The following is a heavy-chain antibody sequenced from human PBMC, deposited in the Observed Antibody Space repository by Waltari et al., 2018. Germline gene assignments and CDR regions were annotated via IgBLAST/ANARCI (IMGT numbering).Heavy chain of an antibody. CDR1: GGSISTHY. CDR3: VRSYSVTTSPIAGY. J-gene: IGHJ4*02. V-gene: IGHV4-59*11. D-gene: IGHD4-17*01. CDR2: SGN. Sequence: QVQLQESGPGLVKPSETLSLTCTVFGGSISTHYWSWIRQHPGKGLEWIGYSGNKYNPSLKSRVTISLDTSNNQFSLKLTSVTAADTAVYYCVRSYSVTTSPIAGYWGQGALVTVSS.